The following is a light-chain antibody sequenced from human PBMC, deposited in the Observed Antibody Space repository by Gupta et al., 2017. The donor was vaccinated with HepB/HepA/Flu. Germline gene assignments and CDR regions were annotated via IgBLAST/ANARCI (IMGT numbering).Light chain of an antibody. CDR1: SSNIGAGYD. CDR3: PAYDSSLSGWV. J-gene: IGLJ2*01. CDR2: GNS. V-gene: IGLV1-40*01. Sequence: QSVLTQPPSVSGAPGQRVTISCTGSSSNIGAGYDVHWYQQLPGTAPKLLIYGNSNRPSGVPDRFSGSKSGTSASLAINGLQAEDEADYYCPAYDSSLSGWVFGGGTNLTVL.